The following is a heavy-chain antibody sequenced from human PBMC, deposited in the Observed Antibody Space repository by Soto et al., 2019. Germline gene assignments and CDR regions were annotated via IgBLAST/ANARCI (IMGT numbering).Heavy chain of an antibody. CDR1: GYNFTSYA. CDR3: ARAPRVNGFDP. J-gene: IGHJ5*02. CDR2: INAGNGNT. V-gene: IGHV1-3*01. Sequence: QVQLVQSGAEVKKPGASVKVSCKSSGYNFTSYAMHWVLQAAVERLEWMGWINAGNGNTKYSQKLQGRVTNTRDTYASTAYMDVSSLRSEDTAVYYSARAPRVNGFDPWGQGTLVTVSS.